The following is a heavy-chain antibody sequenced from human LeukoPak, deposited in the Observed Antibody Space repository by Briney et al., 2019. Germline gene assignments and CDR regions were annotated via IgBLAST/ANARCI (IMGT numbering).Heavy chain of an antibody. V-gene: IGHV1-69*13. CDR3: ASNDIVVVPAAAYNWFDP. CDR2: IIPIFGTA. CDR1: GGTFSSYA. Sequence: SVKVSCKASGGTFSSYAISWVRQAPGQGLEWMGGIIPIFGTANYAQKFQGRATITADESTSTAYMELSSLRSEDTAVYYCASNDIVVVPAAAYNWFDPWGQGTLVTVSS. J-gene: IGHJ5*02. D-gene: IGHD2-2*01.